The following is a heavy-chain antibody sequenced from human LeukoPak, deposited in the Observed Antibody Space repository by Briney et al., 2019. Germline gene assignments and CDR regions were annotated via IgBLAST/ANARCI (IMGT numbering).Heavy chain of an antibody. CDR2: INAGNGNT. Sequence: GASVKVSCKASGYTFTNYAMHWVRQAPGQRLEWMGWINAGNGNTKYSQEFQGRVTITRDTSTSTAYMELSSLRSEDTAVYYCARDHSGGNSYDYWGQGTLVTVSS. CDR3: ARDHSGGNSYDY. V-gene: IGHV1-3*03. CDR1: GYTFTNYA. D-gene: IGHD4-23*01. J-gene: IGHJ4*02.